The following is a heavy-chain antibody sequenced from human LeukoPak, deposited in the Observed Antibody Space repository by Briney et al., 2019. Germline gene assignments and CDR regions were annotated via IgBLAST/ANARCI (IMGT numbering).Heavy chain of an antibody. D-gene: IGHD3-10*01. CDR3: ARGPSYYYIPYGMDV. CDR2: ISGSGGST. CDR1: GFTFSSYA. V-gene: IGHV3-23*01. J-gene: IGHJ6*02. Sequence: PGGSLRLSCAASGFTFSSYAMSWVRQAPGKGLEWVSAISGSGGSTYYADSVKGRFTISRDNSKNTLYLQMNSLRAEDTAVYYCARGPSYYYIPYGMDVWGQGTTVTVSS.